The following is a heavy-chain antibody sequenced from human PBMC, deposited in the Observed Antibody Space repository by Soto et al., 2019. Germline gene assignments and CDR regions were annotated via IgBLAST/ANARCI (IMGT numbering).Heavy chain of an antibody. CDR3: ARRYCGGGSCYFGFDY. CDR1: GGTISSYY. J-gene: IGHJ4*02. CDR2: THYSGST. V-gene: IGHV4-59*01. D-gene: IGHD2-15*01. Sequence: PSETLSLTCTVSGGTISSYYWSWIRQAPGKGLEWIGYTHYSGSTDYNPSLESRVTMSVDTSKNQFSLKLSSVTAADTAVFYCARRYCGGGSCYFGFDYWGQEILVTVSS.